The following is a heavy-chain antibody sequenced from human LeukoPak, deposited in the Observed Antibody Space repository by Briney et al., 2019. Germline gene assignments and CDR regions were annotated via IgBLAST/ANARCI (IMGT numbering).Heavy chain of an antibody. CDR3: ATGSTYQLLGAFDI. J-gene: IGHJ3*02. Sequence: PSETLFLTCTVSGGSISSYYWSWIRQPAGKGLEWIGRIYTSGSTNYNPSLKSRVTMSVDTSKNQFSLKLSSVAAADTAVYYCATGSTYQLLGAFDIWGQGTMVTVSS. V-gene: IGHV4-4*07. CDR2: IYTSGST. D-gene: IGHD2-2*01. CDR1: GGSISSYY.